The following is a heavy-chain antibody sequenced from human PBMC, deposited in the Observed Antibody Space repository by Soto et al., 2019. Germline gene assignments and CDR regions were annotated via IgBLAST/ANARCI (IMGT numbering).Heavy chain of an antibody. CDR1: RYSFTSYW. D-gene: IGHD6-13*01. Sequence: GESLKISCKGSRYSFTSYWIGWVRQMPGKGLEWMGIIYPGDSDTRYSPSFQGQVTISADKSISTAYLQWSSLKASDTALYYCARQQLVRKYNWFDPWGQGTLVTVSS. J-gene: IGHJ5*02. CDR3: ARQQLVRKYNWFDP. CDR2: IYPGDSDT. V-gene: IGHV5-51*01.